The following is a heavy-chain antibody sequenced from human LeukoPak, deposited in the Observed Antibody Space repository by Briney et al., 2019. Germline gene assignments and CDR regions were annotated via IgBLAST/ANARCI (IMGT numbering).Heavy chain of an antibody. CDR3: ARDSGERGSGSYLIAY. V-gene: IGHV1-24*01. CDR1: GNSLIYLS. J-gene: IGHJ4*02. Sequence: ASVKVSCKVSGNSLIYLSMHWVRQAPGKGLEWLGGLDPEGGGLIYAQNFQGGVIMTEDTSTDTAYMELSSLKSEDTGVYYCARDSGERGSGSYLIAYWGQGTLVTVSS. D-gene: IGHD3-10*01. CDR2: LDPEGGGL.